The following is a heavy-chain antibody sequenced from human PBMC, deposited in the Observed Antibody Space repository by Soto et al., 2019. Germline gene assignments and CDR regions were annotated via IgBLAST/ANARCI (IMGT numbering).Heavy chain of an antibody. CDR3: ARIRLGGLAF. V-gene: IGHV4-31*02. D-gene: IGHD7-27*01. Sequence: WTWIRQHPGKGLEWIGSIFYSGTTFYSPSLGRRVTISVDTSKNQFSLSLRSLTAADTAVYYCARIRLGGLAFWGQGSLVTVSS. J-gene: IGHJ4*02. CDR2: IFYSGTT.